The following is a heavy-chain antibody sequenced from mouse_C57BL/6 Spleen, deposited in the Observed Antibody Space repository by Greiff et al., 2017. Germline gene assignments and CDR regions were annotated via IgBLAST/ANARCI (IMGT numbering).Heavy chain of an antibody. D-gene: IGHD4-1*01. CDR1: GFTFRSYA. CDR3: ARELGRG. J-gene: IGHJ3*01. Sequence: EVHLVESGGGLVKPGGSLKLSCAASGFTFRSYAMSWVRPTPEKRLEWVATISDGGSYTYYPDNVKGRFTISRDNAKNNLYLQMSHLKAEDTAMYYCARELGRGGGEGTLVTVSA. CDR2: ISDGGSYT. V-gene: IGHV5-4*01.